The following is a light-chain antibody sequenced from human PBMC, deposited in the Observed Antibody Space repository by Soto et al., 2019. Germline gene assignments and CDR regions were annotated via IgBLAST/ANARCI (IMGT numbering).Light chain of an antibody. V-gene: IGLV1-40*01. CDR2: GNS. J-gene: IGLJ1*01. CDR1: SSNIGAGYD. Sequence: QSVLTQPPSVSGAPGQSVTISCTGSSSNIGAGYDVHWYQQLPGTAPKLLIYGNSNRPSGVPDRFSGSKSGTSASLAITGLQAEDEADYYCQSYDTSPSGYVFGTGTKLTVL. CDR3: QSYDTSPSGYV.